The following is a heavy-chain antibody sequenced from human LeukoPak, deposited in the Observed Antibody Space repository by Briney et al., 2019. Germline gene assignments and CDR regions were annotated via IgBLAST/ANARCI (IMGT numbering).Heavy chain of an antibody. D-gene: IGHD6-19*01. J-gene: IGHJ5*02. Sequence: SETLSLTCTVSGGSISSSSYYWSWIRQPPGKGLEWIGDIYYSGSTNYNPSLKSRVTISVDTSKNQFSLKLSSVTAADTAVYYCARERSSGQEDWFDPWGQGTLVTVSS. CDR3: ARERSSGQEDWFDP. V-gene: IGHV4-61*01. CDR1: GGSISSSSYY. CDR2: IYYSGST.